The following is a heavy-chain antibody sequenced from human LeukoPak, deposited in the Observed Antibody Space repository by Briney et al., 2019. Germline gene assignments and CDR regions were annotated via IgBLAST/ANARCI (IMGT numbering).Heavy chain of an antibody. V-gene: IGHV1-46*01. CDR3: AREIVVVPSAMGFDP. D-gene: IGHD2-2*01. Sequence: ASVKVSCKASGYSFTTYYIHWVRQAAGQGLEWRGVINPSGGSTSFAQKFQARLTMTRDTSTSTVYMELSGLSSEDTAVYYCAREIVVVPSAMGFDPWGQGTLVTVSS. CDR2: INPSGGST. J-gene: IGHJ5*02. CDR1: GYSFTTYY.